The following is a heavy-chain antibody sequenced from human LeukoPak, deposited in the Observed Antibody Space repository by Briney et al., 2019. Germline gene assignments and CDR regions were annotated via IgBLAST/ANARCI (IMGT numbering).Heavy chain of an antibody. V-gene: IGHV4-59*11. CDR1: GGSISSHN. J-gene: IGHJ4*02. CDR3: AGVDSSGYYTFFDY. D-gene: IGHD3-22*01. Sequence: SETLSLTCTVSGGSISSHNWNWIRQPPGKGLEWIGDIYNSGSPNYNPSLKSRVTISVDTSKNQFSLKLSSVTAADTAVYYCAGVDSSGYYTFFDYWGQGTLVTVSS. CDR2: IYNSGSP.